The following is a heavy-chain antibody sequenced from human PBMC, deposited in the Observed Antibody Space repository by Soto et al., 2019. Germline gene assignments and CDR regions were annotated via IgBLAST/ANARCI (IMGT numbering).Heavy chain of an antibody. V-gene: IGHV3-30*18. CDR2: ISYDGSNK. Sequence: GGSLRLSCAASGFTFSSYGMHWVRQAPGKGLEWVAVISYDGSNKYYADSVKGRFTISRDNSKNTLYLQMNSLRAEDTAAYYCAKPDGSIYYYESSGTKSDAFDIWGQGTMVTVSS. D-gene: IGHD3-22*01. J-gene: IGHJ3*02. CDR1: GFTFSSYG. CDR3: AKPDGSIYYYESSGTKSDAFDI.